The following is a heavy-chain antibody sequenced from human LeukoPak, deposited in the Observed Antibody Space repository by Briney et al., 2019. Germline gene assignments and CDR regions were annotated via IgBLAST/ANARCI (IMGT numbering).Heavy chain of an antibody. CDR1: GFTFSDYY. V-gene: IGHV3-11*01. CDR2: ISSSGSTI. CDR3: ARANYYDSSGYSI. Sequence: GGSLRLSCAASGFTFSDYYMSWIRQAPGKGLEWVSYISSSGSTIYYADSVKGRFTISGDNAKNSLYLQMNSLRAEDTAVYYCARANYYDSSGYSIWGQGTMVTVSS. D-gene: IGHD3-22*01. J-gene: IGHJ3*02.